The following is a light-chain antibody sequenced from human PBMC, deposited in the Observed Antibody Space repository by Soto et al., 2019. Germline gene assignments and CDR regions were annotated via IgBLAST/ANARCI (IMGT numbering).Light chain of an antibody. J-gene: IGKJ1*01. CDR1: QSVGSTY. Sequence: EIMLTQSPGTLSLSLGERATLSCRASQSVGSTYLAWYQQKPGQAPRLLIYGASSRASGIPDRFSGSGSGTDFTLTISGLEPEDFALYYCQQHGTSPWTFGQGTKVEIK. V-gene: IGKV3-20*01. CDR3: QQHGTSPWT. CDR2: GAS.